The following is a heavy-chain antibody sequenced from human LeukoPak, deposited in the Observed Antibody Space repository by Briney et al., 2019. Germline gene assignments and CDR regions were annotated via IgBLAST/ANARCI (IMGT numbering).Heavy chain of an antibody. CDR2: ISSTSSTI. J-gene: IGHJ4*02. Sequence: PGGSLRLSCAASGFTFSSYGMHWVRQAPGKGLEWVSYISSTSSTIYYADSVKGRFTISRDNAKNSLYLQMNSLGAEDTALYYCARAGTYYYDSNLDFWGQGTLVTVSS. CDR3: ARAGTYYYDSNLDF. V-gene: IGHV3-48*04. D-gene: IGHD3-22*01. CDR1: GFTFSSYG.